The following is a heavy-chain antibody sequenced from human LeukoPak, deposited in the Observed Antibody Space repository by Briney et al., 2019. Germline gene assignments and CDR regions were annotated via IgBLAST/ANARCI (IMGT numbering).Heavy chain of an antibody. D-gene: IGHD3-3*01. CDR1: GGTFSSYT. CDR3: ASSADYDFWSGPYNWFDP. CDR2: IIPILGIA. V-gene: IGHV1-69*02. J-gene: IGHJ5*02. Sequence: SVKVSCKASGGTFSSYTISWVRQAPGQGLEWMGRIIPILGIANYAQKFQGRVTITADKSASTAYMELSSLRSEGTAVYYCASSADYDFWSGPYNWFDPWGQGTLVTVSS.